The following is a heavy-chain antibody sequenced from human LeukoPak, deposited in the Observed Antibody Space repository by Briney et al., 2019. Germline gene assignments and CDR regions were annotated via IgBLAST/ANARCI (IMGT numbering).Heavy chain of an antibody. CDR3: GRDRLLDY. J-gene: IGHJ4*02. Sequence: ASVKVSCKPSGYIFTAYYIHWMRQAPGQGLEWMGRINPISGDANFAQMFQDRVTMTRDTSISIVYMELSGLTSDDTAVYYCGRDRLLDYWGQGTPVTVSS. CDR1: GYIFTAYY. CDR2: INPISGDA. D-gene: IGHD5-12*01. V-gene: IGHV1-2*06.